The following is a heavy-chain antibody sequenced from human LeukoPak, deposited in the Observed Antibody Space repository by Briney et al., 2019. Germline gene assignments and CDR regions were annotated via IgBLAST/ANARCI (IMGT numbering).Heavy chain of an antibody. D-gene: IGHD4-17*01. CDR1: AGSISSYY. CDR2: LHTSGST. J-gene: IGHJ4*02. CDR3: ARDFGYGDYFFDD. V-gene: IGHV4-4*07. Sequence: SETLSLTCTVSAGSISSYYRCWIRQPAEEGLEWIGRLHTSGSTHYNPSLKSRVTMSVDTSKNQFSLKLSSVTAADTAVYYCARDFGYGDYFFDDWGQGTLVTVSS.